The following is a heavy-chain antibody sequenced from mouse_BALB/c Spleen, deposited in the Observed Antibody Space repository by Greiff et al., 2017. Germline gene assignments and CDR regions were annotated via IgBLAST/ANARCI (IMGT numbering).Heavy chain of an antibody. CDR1: GFTFSSFG. Sequence: EVKLMESGGGLVQPGGSRKLSCAASGFTFSSFGMHWVRQAPEKGLEWVAYISSGSSTIYYADTVKGRFTISRDNPKNTLFLQMTSLRSEDTAMYYCARKEGYAMDYWGQGTSVTVSS. CDR2: ISSGSSTI. CDR3: ARKEGYAMDY. J-gene: IGHJ4*01. V-gene: IGHV5-17*02.